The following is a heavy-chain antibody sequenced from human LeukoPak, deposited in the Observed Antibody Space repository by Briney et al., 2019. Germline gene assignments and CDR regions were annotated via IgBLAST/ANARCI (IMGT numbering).Heavy chain of an antibody. CDR3: ALDRARGAYGPYYYYYMDV. J-gene: IGHJ6*03. CDR2: INPNSGGT. Sequence: ASVKVSCKASGYTFTGYYMHWVRQAPGQGLEWMGWINPNSGGTNYAQKFQGRVTMTGDTSISTAYMELSRLRSDDTAVYYCALDRARGAYGPYYYYYMDVWGEGTTVTVSS. CDR1: GYTFTGYY. V-gene: IGHV1-2*02. D-gene: IGHD3-10*01.